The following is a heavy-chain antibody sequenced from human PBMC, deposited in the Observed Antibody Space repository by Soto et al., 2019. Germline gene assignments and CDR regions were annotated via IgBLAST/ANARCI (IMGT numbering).Heavy chain of an antibody. D-gene: IGHD4-17*01. CDR1: GFTVSSNY. Sequence: EVQLVESGGGLVQPGGSLRLSCAASGFTVSSNYMSWVRQAPGKGLEWVSVIYSGGSTYYADSVKGRFTISRDNSKNTLYIKMNSLRAEDTAVYYCARGVEDYGDYLDYFDYWGQGTLVTVSS. J-gene: IGHJ4*02. V-gene: IGHV3-66*01. CDR2: IYSGGST. CDR3: ARGVEDYGDYLDYFDY.